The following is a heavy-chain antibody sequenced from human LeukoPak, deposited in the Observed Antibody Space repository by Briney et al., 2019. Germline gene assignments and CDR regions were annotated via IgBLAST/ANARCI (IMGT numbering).Heavy chain of an antibody. J-gene: IGHJ4*02. Sequence: SETLSLTCTVSGDSITSRSYYWGWIRQPPGKGLEWIGSIYYTGSTYYNPSLKSRVTISVDTSKNQFSLKLSSVTAADTAVYYCARRAGYSSSRGYFDYWGQGTLVTVSS. CDR3: ARRAGYSSSRGYFDY. V-gene: IGHV4-39*01. CDR1: GDSITSRSYY. CDR2: IYYTGST. D-gene: IGHD6-13*01.